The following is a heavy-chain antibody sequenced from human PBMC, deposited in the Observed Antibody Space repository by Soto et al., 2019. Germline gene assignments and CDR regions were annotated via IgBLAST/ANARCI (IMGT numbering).Heavy chain of an antibody. Sequence: SETPSLTCTVSGGSISSSSYYWGWIRQPPGKGLEWIGSIYYSGSTYYNPSLKSRVTISVDTSKNQFSLKLSSVTAADTAVYYCASSEYYYYYYGMDVWGQGTTVTVSS. CDR3: ASSEYYYYYYGMDV. V-gene: IGHV4-39*05. J-gene: IGHJ6*02. CDR2: IYYSGST. CDR1: GGSISSSSYY.